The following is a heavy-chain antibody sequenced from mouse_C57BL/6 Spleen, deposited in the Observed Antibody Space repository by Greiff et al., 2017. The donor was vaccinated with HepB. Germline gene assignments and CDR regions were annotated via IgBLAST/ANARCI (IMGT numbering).Heavy chain of an antibody. J-gene: IGHJ4*01. Sequence: EVQLQQSGPELVKPGASVKISCKASGYTFTDYYMNWVKQSHGKSLEWIGDINPNNGGTSYNQKFKGKATLTVDKSSSTAYMELRSLTSEDSAVYYCARTLLYGSRRMDYWGQGTSVTVSS. V-gene: IGHV1-26*01. CDR3: ARTLLYGSRRMDY. CDR1: GYTFTDYY. D-gene: IGHD1-1*01. CDR2: INPNNGGT.